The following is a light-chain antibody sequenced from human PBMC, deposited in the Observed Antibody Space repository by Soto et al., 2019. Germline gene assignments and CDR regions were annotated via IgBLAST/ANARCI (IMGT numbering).Light chain of an antibody. CDR1: SSNIGAGYD. CDR2: VNI. V-gene: IGLV1-40*01. Sequence: QSVLTQPPSVSGAPGQRVTISCTGSSSNIGAGYDVHWYQQFPGTAPKLLIYVNINRPSGVPDRFSGSKSGTSASLAITGLQAEDEADSYCQSYDSTTSMVFGGGTKLTVL. J-gene: IGLJ2*01. CDR3: QSYDSTTSMV.